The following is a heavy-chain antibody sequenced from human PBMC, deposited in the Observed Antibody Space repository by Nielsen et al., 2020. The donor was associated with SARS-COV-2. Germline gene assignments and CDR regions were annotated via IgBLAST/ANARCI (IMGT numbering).Heavy chain of an antibody. CDR2: IYSGGST. D-gene: IGHD3-3*01. J-gene: IGHJ6*03. Sequence: GESLKISCAASGFTVSSNYMSWVRQAPGKGLEWVSVIYSGGSTYYADSVKGRFTISRDNSKNTLYLQMNSLRAEDTAVYYCAGGADFWTGTQKYYMDVWGKGTTVTVSS. V-gene: IGHV3-66*01. CDR1: GFTVSSNY. CDR3: AGGADFWTGTQKYYMDV.